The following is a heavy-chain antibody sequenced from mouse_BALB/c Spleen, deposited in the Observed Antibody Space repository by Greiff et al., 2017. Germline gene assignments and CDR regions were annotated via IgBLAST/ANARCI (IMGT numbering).Heavy chain of an antibody. CDR3: ASYGSSYGFAY. CDR2: IWAGGST. V-gene: IGHV2-9*02. Sequence: QVQLKESGPGLVAPSQCLSISCTVSGFSLTSYGVHWVRQPPGKGLEWLGVIWAGGSTNYNSALMSRLSISKDNSKSQVFLKMNSLQTDDTAMYYCASYGSSYGFAYWGQGTLVTVSA. D-gene: IGHD1-1*01. CDR1: GFSLTSYG. J-gene: IGHJ3*01.